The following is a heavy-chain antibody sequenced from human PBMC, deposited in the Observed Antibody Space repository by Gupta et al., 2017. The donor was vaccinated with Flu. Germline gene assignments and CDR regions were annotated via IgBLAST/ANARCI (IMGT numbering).Heavy chain of an antibody. D-gene: IGHD6-13*01. CDR2: ISYDGSNK. CDR3: ARAMGSSSWLRSSYYYYYMDV. J-gene: IGHJ6*03. Sequence: EWVAVISYDGSNKYYADSVKGRFTISRDNSKNTLYLQMNSLRAEDTAVYYCARAMGSSSWLRSSYYYYYMDVWGKGTTVTVSS. V-gene: IGHV3-30-3*01.